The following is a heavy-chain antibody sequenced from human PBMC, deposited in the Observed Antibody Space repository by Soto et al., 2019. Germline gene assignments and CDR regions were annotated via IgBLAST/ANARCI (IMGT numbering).Heavy chain of an antibody. Sequence: SETLSLTCTVSVGSISSSHYYWNWIRQPPGKGLEWIGYIYYSGSTYYSPSLKSRVTISLDTSKNQFSLNLTSVTAADTAVYYCARGGNSAYEVYYYYGMDVWGQGNKVTVS. CDR3: ARGGNSAYEVYYYYGMDV. CDR2: IYYSGST. CDR1: VGSISSSHYY. D-gene: IGHD5-12*01. V-gene: IGHV4-30-4*01. J-gene: IGHJ6*02.